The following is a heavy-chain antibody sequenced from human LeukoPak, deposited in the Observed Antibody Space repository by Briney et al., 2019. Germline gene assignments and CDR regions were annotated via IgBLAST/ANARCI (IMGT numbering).Heavy chain of an antibody. J-gene: IGHJ6*02. CDR3: ARGSSGWYAYYYYYYGMDV. V-gene: IGHV4-34*01. Sequence: KPSETLSLTCAVYGGSFSGYYWSWIRQPPGKGLEWTGEINHSGSTNYNPSLKSRVTISVDTSKNQFSLKLSSVTAADTAVYYCARGSSGWYAYYYYYYGMDVWGQGTTVTVSS. CDR2: INHSGST. CDR1: GGSFSGYY. D-gene: IGHD6-19*01.